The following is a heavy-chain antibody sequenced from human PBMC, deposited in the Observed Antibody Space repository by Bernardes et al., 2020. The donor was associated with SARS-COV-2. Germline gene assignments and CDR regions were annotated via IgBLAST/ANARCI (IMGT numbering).Heavy chain of an antibody. CDR2: IKQDGSEK. D-gene: IGHD4-17*01. CDR3: AREGGDYGYDY. Sequence: GGSLRLSCAASGFTFSSYCMSWVRKAPGKGLEWVANIKQDGSEKYYVDSVKGRFTISRDNAKNSLYLQMNSLRAEDTAVYYCAREGGDYGYDYWGQGTLGTVSS. V-gene: IGHV3-7*01. CDR1: GFTFSSYC. J-gene: IGHJ4*02.